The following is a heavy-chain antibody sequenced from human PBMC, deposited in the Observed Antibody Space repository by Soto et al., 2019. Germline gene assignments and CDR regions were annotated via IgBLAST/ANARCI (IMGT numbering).Heavy chain of an antibody. CDR3: AREPQWGPAAMFTPFDY. J-gene: IGHJ4*02. CDR1: GGTFSSYT. CDR2: IIPILGIA. D-gene: IGHD2-2*01. Sequence: ASVKVSCKASGGTFSSYTISWVRQAPGQGLEWMGRIIPILGIANYAQKFQGRVTITADKSTSTAYMELSSLRSEDTAVYYCAREPQWGPAAMFTPFDYWGQGTLVTVSS. V-gene: IGHV1-69*04.